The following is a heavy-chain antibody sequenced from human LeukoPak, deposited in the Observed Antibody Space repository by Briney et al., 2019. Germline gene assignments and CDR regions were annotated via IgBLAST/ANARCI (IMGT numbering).Heavy chain of an antibody. CDR1: GFTFSSYE. Sequence: GGSLRLSCAASGFTFSSYEMNWVRQAPGKGLEGVSYISSSGRTIYYADSVKGRFTISRDNAKNSLYLQMNSLRAEDTAVYYCASTIAVAGTGDYWGQGTPVTVSS. CDR3: ASTIAVAGTGDY. D-gene: IGHD6-19*01. V-gene: IGHV3-48*03. CDR2: ISSSGRTI. J-gene: IGHJ4*02.